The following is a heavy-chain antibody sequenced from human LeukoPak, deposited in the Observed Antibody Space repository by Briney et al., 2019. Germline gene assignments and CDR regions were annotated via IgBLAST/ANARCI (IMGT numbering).Heavy chain of an antibody. CDR1: GGTFSSYA. J-gene: IGHJ4*02. CDR2: IIPIFGTA. D-gene: IGHD3-22*01. Sequence: ASVKVSCKASGGTFSSYAISWVRQAAGQGLEGMGGIIPIFGTANYAQKFQGRVSITADKSTSTAYMELSSLRSEDTAVYYCSRDLDLYYDSSGYYLGYWGQGTLVTVSS. CDR3: SRDLDLYYDSSGYYLGY. V-gene: IGHV1-69*06.